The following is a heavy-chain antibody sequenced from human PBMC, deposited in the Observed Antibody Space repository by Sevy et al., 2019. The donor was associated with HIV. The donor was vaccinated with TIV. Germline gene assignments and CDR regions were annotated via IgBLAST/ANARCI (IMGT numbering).Heavy chain of an antibody. CDR2: IKQDGSDK. CDR1: GFTFNNYW. D-gene: IGHD7-27*01. CDR3: ARSWDYWGQMGY. J-gene: IGHJ4*02. Sequence: GESLKISCAASGFTFNNYWMTWVRQAPGNGLEWVANIKQDGSDKYYMESVKGRFNISRDNTKNSLYLQLNSLRAEDTAVYYCARSWDYWGQMGYWGQGTLVTVSS. V-gene: IGHV3-7*03.